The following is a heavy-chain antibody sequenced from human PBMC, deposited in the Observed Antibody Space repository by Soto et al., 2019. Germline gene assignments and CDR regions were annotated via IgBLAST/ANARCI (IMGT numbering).Heavy chain of an antibody. J-gene: IGHJ4*02. V-gene: IGHV4-39*01. CDR1: GGSLSASSYY. Sequence: QVLLQESGPGLVKPSETLSLTCTVSGGSLSASSYYWGWIRQPPGKGLEWIGRMDYSGSTYYNPSLKSRVTRSVDTPKSQSSRKLGSLTAAGTAVHYCARRQGLRICDCWGQGTLVTVSS. CDR3: ARRQGLRICDC. D-gene: IGHD6-25*01. CDR2: MDYSGST.